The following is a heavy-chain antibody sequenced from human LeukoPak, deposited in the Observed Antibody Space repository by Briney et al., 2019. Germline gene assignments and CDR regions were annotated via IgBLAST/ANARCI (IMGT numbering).Heavy chain of an antibody. CDR2: IYYSGST. CDR1: GGSVSSGSYF. J-gene: IGHJ3*02. D-gene: IGHD4-17*01. CDR3: AREPHDYGAVPGI. Sequence: PSETLSLTCTVSGGSVSSGSYFWSWIRQPPGKGLEWIGYIYYSGSTNYNPSLKSRVTISVDTSKNQFSPKLSSVTAADTAVHYCAREPHDYGAVPGIWGQGTMVTVSS. V-gene: IGHV4-61*01.